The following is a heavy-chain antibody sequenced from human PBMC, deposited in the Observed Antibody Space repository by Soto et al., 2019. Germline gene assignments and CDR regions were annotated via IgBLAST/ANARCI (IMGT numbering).Heavy chain of an antibody. Sequence: PSETLSLTCTVSGGSISSSSYYWGWSRQPPGKGLEWIGSIYYSGSTYYNPSLKSRVTISVDTSKNQFSLKLSSVTAADTAVYYCARRVAVAGTAQDYYYGMDVWGQGTTVTVSS. D-gene: IGHD6-19*01. CDR2: IYYSGST. V-gene: IGHV4-39*01. CDR3: ARRVAVAGTAQDYYYGMDV. J-gene: IGHJ6*02. CDR1: GGSISSSSYY.